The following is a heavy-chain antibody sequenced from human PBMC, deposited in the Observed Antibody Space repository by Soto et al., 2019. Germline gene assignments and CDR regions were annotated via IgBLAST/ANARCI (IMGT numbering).Heavy chain of an antibody. Sequence: ASVKVSCKASGYTFTGYYMHWVRQAPGQGLEWMGWINPNSGGTNYAQKFQGWVTMTRDTSISTAYMELSRLRSDDTAVYYCARDQSMVRGVISYYMDVWGKGTTVTVSS. D-gene: IGHD3-10*01. CDR2: INPNSGGT. CDR3: ARDQSMVRGVISYYMDV. J-gene: IGHJ6*03. CDR1: GYTFTGYY. V-gene: IGHV1-2*04.